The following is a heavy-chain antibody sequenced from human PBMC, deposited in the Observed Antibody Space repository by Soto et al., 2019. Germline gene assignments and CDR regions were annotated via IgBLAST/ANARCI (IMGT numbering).Heavy chain of an antibody. Sequence: GGSLRLSCAASGFTFSSYAMHWVRQAPGKGLEWVAVISYDGSNKYYADSVKGRFTISRDNSKNTLYLQMNSLRAEDTAVYYCARAVDYYGSGSYYYFDYGGKGTLVTVSS. CDR1: GFTFSSYA. J-gene: IGHJ4*02. CDR3: ARAVDYYGSGSYYYFDY. D-gene: IGHD3-10*01. V-gene: IGHV3-30-3*01. CDR2: ISYDGSNK.